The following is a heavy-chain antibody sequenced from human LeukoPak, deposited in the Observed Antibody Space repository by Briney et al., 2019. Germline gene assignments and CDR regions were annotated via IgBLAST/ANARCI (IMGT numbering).Heavy chain of an antibody. CDR2: INPNSGGT. CDR1: GYTFTGYY. J-gene: IGHJ5*02. D-gene: IGHD6-13*01. Sequence: SVKVSCKASGYTFTGYYMHWVRQAPGQGLEWMGWINPNSGGTNYAQKLQGRVTMTRDTSISTAYMELSRLRSDDTAVYYCARGRSSWSRKNNWFDPWGQGTLVTVSS. CDR3: ARGRSSWSRKNNWFDP. V-gene: IGHV1-2*02.